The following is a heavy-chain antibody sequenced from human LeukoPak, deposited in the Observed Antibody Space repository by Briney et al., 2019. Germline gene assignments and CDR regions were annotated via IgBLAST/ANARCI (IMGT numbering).Heavy chain of an antibody. Sequence: PSQTLSLTCTVSGGSISSGSYCWSWIRQPAGRGLEWIGRIYTSGGTNYNPSLKSRVTMSVDTSKNQFSLKLRSVTAADTAVYYCARDGEAARHFDFWGQGTLVTVSS. V-gene: IGHV4-61*02. J-gene: IGHJ4*02. D-gene: IGHD6-6*01. CDR3: ARDGEAARHFDF. CDR2: IYTSGGT. CDR1: GGSISSGSYC.